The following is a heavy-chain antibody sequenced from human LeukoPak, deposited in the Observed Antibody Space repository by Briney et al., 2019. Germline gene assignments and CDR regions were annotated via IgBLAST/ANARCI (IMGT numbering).Heavy chain of an antibody. CDR1: GYTFTSYG. Sequence: ASVKVSFEASGYTFTSYGISWVRQAPGQGLEWMGWIKGDNGNTNYAQNLQGRITMTADISTSTAYMEVRSLRSDDTAVYYCARLDYYGSGRPGWFDPWGQGTLVTVSS. J-gene: IGHJ5*02. CDR2: IKGDNGNT. CDR3: ARLDYYGSGRPGWFDP. V-gene: IGHV1-18*01. D-gene: IGHD3-10*01.